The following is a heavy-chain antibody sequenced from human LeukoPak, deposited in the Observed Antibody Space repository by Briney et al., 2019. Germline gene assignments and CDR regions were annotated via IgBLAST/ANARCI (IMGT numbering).Heavy chain of an antibody. CDR1: GFTFSSYA. CDR3: ARAIGYCSGGSCSGVDY. CDR2: ISSSSSTI. V-gene: IGHV3-48*01. D-gene: IGHD2-15*01. Sequence: PGGSLRLSCAASGFTFSSYAMSWVRQAPGKGLEWVSYISSSSSTIYYADSVKGRFTISRDNAKNSLYLQMNSLRAEDTAVYYCARAIGYCSGGSCSGVDYWGQGTLVTVSS. J-gene: IGHJ4*02.